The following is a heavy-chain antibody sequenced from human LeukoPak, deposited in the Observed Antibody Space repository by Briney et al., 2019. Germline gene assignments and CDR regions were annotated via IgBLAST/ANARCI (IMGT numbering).Heavy chain of an antibody. CDR2: ISGSGGST. J-gene: IGHJ4*02. CDR3: ARVENFDY. CDR1: GFTFSSYA. Sequence: GGSLRLSCAASGFTFSSYAMSWVRQAPGKGLEWVSSISGSGGSTYYADSVKGRFTISRDNAKNSLYLQMNSLRAEDTAVYYCARVENFDYWGQGTLVTVSS. V-gene: IGHV3-23*01.